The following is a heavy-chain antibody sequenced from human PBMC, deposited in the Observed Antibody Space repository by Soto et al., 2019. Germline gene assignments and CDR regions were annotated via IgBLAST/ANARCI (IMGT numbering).Heavy chain of an antibody. D-gene: IGHD6-25*01. V-gene: IGHV3-74*01. CDR2: ISNDERNI. CDR1: GLTLSHYC. Sequence: EVLLVESGGGLVQPGGSMRLACAASGLTLSHYCMHWVRQVPGKGLVWVAEISNDERNIRTSYADSVKGRFTVSRDDAKNTLYLQMNSLGGDDTAVYYCASLSAPDDFWGQGAQVTVSS. CDR3: ASLSAPDDF. J-gene: IGHJ4*02.